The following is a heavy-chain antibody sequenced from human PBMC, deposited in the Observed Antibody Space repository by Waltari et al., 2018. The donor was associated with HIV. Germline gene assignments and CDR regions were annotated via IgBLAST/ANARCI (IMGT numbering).Heavy chain of an antibody. J-gene: IGHJ6*02. Sequence: QVQLQESGPGLVKPSETLSLTCTVSGGSISSYYWSWIRQPPGKGLEWIGYIYYSGSPNYTPPLKSRVTISVDTSKNQFSLKLSSVTAADTAVYYCARVDYGPNPYGMDVWGQGTTVTVSS. CDR1: GGSISSYY. V-gene: IGHV4-59*01. D-gene: IGHD4-17*01. CDR3: ARVDYGPNPYGMDV. CDR2: IYYSGSP.